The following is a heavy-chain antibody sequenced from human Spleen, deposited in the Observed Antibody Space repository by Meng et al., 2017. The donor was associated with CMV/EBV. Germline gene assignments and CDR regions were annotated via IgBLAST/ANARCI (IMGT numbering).Heavy chain of an antibody. D-gene: IGHD3-10*01. CDR3: ARELMVRGGPSAY. V-gene: IGHV1-2*06. Sequence: QVQLVQSGAEVKKPGASVKVSCKASGYTFTGNYIHWVRQAPGQGLEWMGRINPNTGGTTSAQKFQGRVTMTRDTSISTAYMELSRLRSDDTAVYFCARELMVRGGPSAYWGQGTLVTVSS. CDR1: GYTFTGNY. J-gene: IGHJ4*02. CDR2: INPNTGGT.